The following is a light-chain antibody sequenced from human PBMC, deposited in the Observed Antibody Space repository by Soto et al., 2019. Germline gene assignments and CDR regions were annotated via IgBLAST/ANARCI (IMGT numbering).Light chain of an antibody. J-gene: IGLJ3*02. CDR3: SSYTSSSTLVV. Sequence: QSVLTQPASVSRSPGQSITISCTGTSSDVGGYNYVSWYQQHPGKVPKLMIYDVSNRPSGVSNRFSGSKSGNTASLTISGLQAEDEADYYCSSYTSSSTLVVFGGGTKVTVL. CDR1: SSDVGGYNY. V-gene: IGLV2-14*03. CDR2: DVS.